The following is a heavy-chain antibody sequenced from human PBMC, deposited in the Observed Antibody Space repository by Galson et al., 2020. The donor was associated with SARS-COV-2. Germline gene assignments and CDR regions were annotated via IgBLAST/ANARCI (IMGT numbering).Heavy chain of an antibody. V-gene: IGHV4-31*03. CDR3: ARTGPGGYYYLDH. J-gene: IGHJ4*02. CDR1: GDSISSGGSY. Sequence: SETLSLTCTVSGDSISSGGSYWSWIRQHPEKGLEFLGYIYYSGTTYFDPSLKSRLSLSVDTSKNQFSLRLRSVTAADTAVYYCARTGPGGYYYLDHWGQGTLVTVSS. D-gene: IGHD2-21*02. CDR2: IYYSGTT.